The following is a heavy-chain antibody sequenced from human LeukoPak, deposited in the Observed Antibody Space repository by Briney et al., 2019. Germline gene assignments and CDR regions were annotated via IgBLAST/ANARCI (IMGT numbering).Heavy chain of an antibody. J-gene: IGHJ4*01. CDR2: ISGDGGST. Sequence: GGSLRLSCEASGFTFDDYVMHWVRQVPGKGLEWVSLISGDGGSTDYADSVKGRFTISRDNSKNTLYLQMNSLRAEDTAVYYCARDGGSGNPRFDSWGQGTLVTVSS. CDR1: GFTFDDYV. CDR3: ARDGGSGNPRFDS. V-gene: IGHV3-43*02. D-gene: IGHD3-10*01.